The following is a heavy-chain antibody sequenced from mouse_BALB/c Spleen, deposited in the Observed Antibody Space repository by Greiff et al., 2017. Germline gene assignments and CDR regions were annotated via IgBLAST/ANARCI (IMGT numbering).Heavy chain of an antibody. D-gene: IGHD1-1*01. CDR1: GYTFSSYC. V-gene: IGHV1-9*01. CDR3: KICASNSSSYYAMDY. J-gene: IGHJ4*01. Sequence: VQLQQSGAELMKPGASVKISCKATGYTFSSYCIEWVKQRPGHGLEWIGEILPGSGSTNYNEKFKGKAKLTAVTSARTAYMELSSLTNEESEVYYSKICASNSSSYYAMDYWGQGTSVTVSS. CDR2: ILPGSGST.